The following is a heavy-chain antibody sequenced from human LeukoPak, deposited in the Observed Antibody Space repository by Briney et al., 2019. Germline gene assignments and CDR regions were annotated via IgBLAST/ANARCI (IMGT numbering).Heavy chain of an antibody. CDR2: IIPILGIA. D-gene: IGHD6-13*01. CDR1: GGTFSSYA. Sequence: GSSVKVSCKASGGTFSSYAISWVRQAPGQGLEWMGRIIPILGIANYAQKFQGRVTITADKSTSTAYMELSSLRSEDTAVYYCARVPNTQYSSSWSLPYGMDVWGQGTTVTVSS. V-gene: IGHV1-69*04. CDR3: ARVPNTQYSSSWSLPYGMDV. J-gene: IGHJ6*02.